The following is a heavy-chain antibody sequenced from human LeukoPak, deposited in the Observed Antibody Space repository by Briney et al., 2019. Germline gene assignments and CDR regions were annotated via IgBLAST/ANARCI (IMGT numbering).Heavy chain of an antibody. CDR2: IYYSGST. J-gene: IGHJ3*02. Sequence: SETLSLTCTVSGGSISSSSYYWGWIRQPPGKGLEWIGSIYYSGSTYYNPSLKSRVTISVDTSKNQFSLKLSSVTAADTAVYYCARGSGSYYDILTGYPYDAFDIWGQGTMVTVSS. D-gene: IGHD3-9*01. V-gene: IGHV4-39*07. CDR1: GGSISSSSYY. CDR3: ARGSGSYYDILTGYPYDAFDI.